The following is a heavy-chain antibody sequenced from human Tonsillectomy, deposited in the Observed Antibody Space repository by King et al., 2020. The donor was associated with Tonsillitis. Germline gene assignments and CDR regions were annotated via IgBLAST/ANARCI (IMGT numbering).Heavy chain of an antibody. CDR3: AKDHGYGDSYDCFDF. CDR1: GFTFSSYG. J-gene: IGHJ4*02. Sequence: VQLVESGGGVVQPGRSLRFSCAASGFTFSSYGMHWVRQAPGKGLGWGALISYDGSNKYYADSVKGRFTLSRDNSTKTRYLQMNSLRAEDTAVYYSAKDHGYGDSYDCFDFWGQGTLVTVSS. D-gene: IGHD4-17*01. CDR2: ISYDGSNK. V-gene: IGHV3-30*18.